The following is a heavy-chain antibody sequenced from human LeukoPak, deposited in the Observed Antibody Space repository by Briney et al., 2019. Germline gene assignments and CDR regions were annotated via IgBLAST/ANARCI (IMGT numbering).Heavy chain of an antibody. J-gene: IGHJ4*02. CDR3: AATHDSGTYYNDPMGY. V-gene: IGHV4-39*01. CDR2: SYYTGST. Sequence: SETLSLTCTVSGGSINIRNYYWGWIRQPPGEGLEWIGSSYYTGSTHYNPSLKSRVTISVDTPKKQLSLKLSSVTAADTAVYYCAATHDSGTYYNDPMGYWGQGTLVAVSS. D-gene: IGHD3-10*01. CDR1: GGSINIRNYY.